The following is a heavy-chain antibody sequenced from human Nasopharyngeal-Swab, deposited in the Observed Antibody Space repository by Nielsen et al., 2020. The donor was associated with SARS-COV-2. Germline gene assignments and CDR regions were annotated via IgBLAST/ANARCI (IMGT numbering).Heavy chain of an antibody. CDR3: ARDNRLQLWLRFYGLDV. D-gene: IGHD5-18*01. J-gene: IGHJ6*02. CDR1: GITSSSNY. CDR2: IYSDGST. V-gene: IGHV3-66*01. Sequence: GGSLRLSCAASGITSSSNYMTWVRQAPGKGLEWVSLIYSDGSTYYSDSARGRFTISRDNSKNTLYLQMNYLRAEDTALYYCARDNRLQLWLRFYGLDVWGQGTTVTVSS.